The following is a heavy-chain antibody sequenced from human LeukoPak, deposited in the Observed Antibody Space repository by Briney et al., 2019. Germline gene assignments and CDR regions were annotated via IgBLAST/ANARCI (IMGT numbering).Heavy chain of an antibody. CDR3: AKKMGSGTYSAFDI. D-gene: IGHD1-26*01. CDR2: ISGSGGST. CDR1: VFTFSSYA. Sequence: PVGSLRLSCAASVFTFSSYAMSWVRQAPGKGLEWVSAISGSGGSTYYADSVKGRFTISRDNSKNTLYLQMNSLRDEDRDVYYCAKKMGSGTYSAFDIWGQGTMVTVSS. J-gene: IGHJ3*02. V-gene: IGHV3-23*01.